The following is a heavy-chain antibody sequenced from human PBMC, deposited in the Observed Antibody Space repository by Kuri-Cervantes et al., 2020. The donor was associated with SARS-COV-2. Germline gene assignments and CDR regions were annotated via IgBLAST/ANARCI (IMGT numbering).Heavy chain of an antibody. CDR2: IGWDVET. J-gene: IGHJ4*02. CDR3: ARSIEPSGGFDY. CDR1: GFSLSNARMG. Sequence: SGPTLVKPTETLTLTCTVSGFSLSNARMGVSWIRQPPGKALEWLARIGWDVETSRSTSLKTRLTISKDTSKNQVVLTMTNLDPVDTGTYYCARSIEPSGGFDYWGQGTLVTVSS. D-gene: IGHD1-26*01. V-gene: IGHV2-26*01.